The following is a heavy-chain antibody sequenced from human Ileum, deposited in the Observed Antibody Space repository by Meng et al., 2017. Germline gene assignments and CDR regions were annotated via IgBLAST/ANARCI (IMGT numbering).Heavy chain of an antibody. D-gene: IGHD3-22*01. CDR1: GVTFSNYA. J-gene: IGHJ4*01. CDR3: ARALLSYYYNSSGYYTNFDY. Sequence: QVQLVESGGGVVQPGRSLRLSCAASGVTFSNYASHWVRQAPGKGLEWVAVTSYDGSKKYYVDSVKGRFTISRDNSKDTLYLQMNSLRAEDTAVYYCARALLSYYYNSSGYYTNFDYWGQGTLVTVSS. CDR2: TSYDGSKK. V-gene: IGHV3-30*04.